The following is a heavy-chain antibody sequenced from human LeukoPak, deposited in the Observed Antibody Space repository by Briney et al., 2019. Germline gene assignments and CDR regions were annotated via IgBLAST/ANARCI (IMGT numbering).Heavy chain of an antibody. CDR3: ARDTLLSGQFDY. CDR1: GFTFSIYS. J-gene: IGHJ4*02. D-gene: IGHD3-10*01. CDR2: ISSSGTI. Sequence: GGSLRLSCAASGFTFSIYSMNWVRQAPGQGLEWVSYISSSGTIYYPDSVKGRFTISRDNAKNSLYLQMNSLRAEDTAVYYCARDTLLSGQFDYWGQGTLVTVSS. V-gene: IGHV3-48*01.